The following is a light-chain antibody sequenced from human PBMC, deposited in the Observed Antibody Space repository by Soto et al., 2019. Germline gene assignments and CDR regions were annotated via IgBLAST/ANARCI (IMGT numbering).Light chain of an antibody. CDR2: TAS. Sequence: IRMTQSPCSLSASTGDRVTITCRASQGINNYLAWYQQKPGKAPNLLIHTASALQSGVPARFSGSGSGTEFTLTISSLQPEDIATYYCQHRHSYPITFGQGTRLEIK. V-gene: IGKV1-9*01. CDR1: QGINNY. J-gene: IGKJ5*01. CDR3: QHRHSYPIT.